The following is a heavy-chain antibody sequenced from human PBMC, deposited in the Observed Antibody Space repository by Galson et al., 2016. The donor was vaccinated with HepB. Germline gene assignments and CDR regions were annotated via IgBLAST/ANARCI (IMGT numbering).Heavy chain of an antibody. V-gene: IGHV3-7*01. J-gene: IGHJ4*02. CDR1: GFTFRTFW. CDR3: AKGDHSNYPVSFDY. CDR2: IKQDGSER. D-gene: IGHD4-11*01. Sequence: SLRLSCAASGFTFRTFWMSWVRQAPGKGLEWVANIKQDGSERYYEDSVKGRTSISRDNSENTLYLQMNGLRAEDGAVYYCAKGDHSNYPVSFDYWGQGTLVTVSS.